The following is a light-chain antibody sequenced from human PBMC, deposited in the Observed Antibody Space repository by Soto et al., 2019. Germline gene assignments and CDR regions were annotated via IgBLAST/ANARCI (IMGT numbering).Light chain of an antibody. J-gene: IGLJ1*01. CDR2: ANT. CDR1: SSNIGAGYD. Sequence: QSVLTQPPSVSGAPGQRLTISCTGSSSNIGAGYDVHWYQQLPGTAPKLLIYANTARPSGVPDRFSGSRSGSSGSLAITGLQPEDEADYYCQYYESGVTGSVVGPGTKVTVL. V-gene: IGLV1-40*01. CDR3: QYYESGVTGSV.